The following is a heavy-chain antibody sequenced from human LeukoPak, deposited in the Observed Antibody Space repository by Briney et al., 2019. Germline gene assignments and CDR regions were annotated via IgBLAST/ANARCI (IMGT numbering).Heavy chain of an antibody. Sequence: SQTLSLTCAISGDSVYSNSAAWNWIRQSPSRGLERVGRTYYRSKWYNDYAVSVKSRITINPDTSKNQFSLQLNSVTPEDTAVYYCAREQQLVKHNWFDPWGQGTLVTVSS. CDR2: TYYRSKWYN. CDR1: GDSVYSNSAA. J-gene: IGHJ5*02. D-gene: IGHD6-13*01. V-gene: IGHV6-1*01. CDR3: AREQQLVKHNWFDP.